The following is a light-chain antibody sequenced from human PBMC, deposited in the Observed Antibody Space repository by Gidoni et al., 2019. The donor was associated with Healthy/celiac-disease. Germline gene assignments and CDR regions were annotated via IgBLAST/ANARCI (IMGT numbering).Light chain of an antibody. J-gene: IGKJ3*01. V-gene: IGKV3-11*01. CDR3: QQRSNWPPFT. CDR1: QSVSSY. Sequence: EIVLTQSPATLSLSPGERATLSCRASQSVSSYLAWYQQKPGQAPRLLIYDASNRATSIPARFSGSGSGTDFTLTISSLEPEDFAVYYCQQRSNWPPFTFGPXTKVDIK. CDR2: DAS.